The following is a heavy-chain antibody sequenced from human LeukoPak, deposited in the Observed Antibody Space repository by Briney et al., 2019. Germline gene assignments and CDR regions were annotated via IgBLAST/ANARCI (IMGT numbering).Heavy chain of an antibody. V-gene: IGHV4-34*01. CDR3: ARGPLAAAGTLTYYYYGMDV. CDR1: GGSFNGYY. Sequence: PSETLSLTCAVYGGSFNGYYWSWIRQPPGKGLEWIGEINHSGTTNYNPSLKSRVTISVDTSKNQFSLKLSSVTAADTAVCYCARGPLAAAGTLTYYYYGMDVWGQGTTVTVPS. D-gene: IGHD6-13*01. CDR2: INHSGTT. J-gene: IGHJ6*02.